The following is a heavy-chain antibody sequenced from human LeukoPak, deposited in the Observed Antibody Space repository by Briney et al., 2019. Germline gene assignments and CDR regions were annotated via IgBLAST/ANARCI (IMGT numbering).Heavy chain of an antibody. J-gene: IGHJ4*02. V-gene: IGHV3-21*01. CDR1: GFTFSSYN. CDR3: ARFITGPYYFDY. CDR2: ISSSSTYI. D-gene: IGHD3-22*01. Sequence: GGSLRLSCAASGFTFSSYNMKWVRQAPGKGLEWVSSISSSSTYIDYADSMKGRFTISRDNAKNSLYLQMNSLRAEDTAVYYCARFITGPYYFDYWGQGTLVTVSS.